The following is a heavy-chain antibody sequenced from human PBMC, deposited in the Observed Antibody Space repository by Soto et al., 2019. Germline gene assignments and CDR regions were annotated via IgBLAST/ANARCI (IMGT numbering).Heavy chain of an antibody. V-gene: IGHV3-72*01. Sequence: GGSLRLSCAGSVFTLSYHYIDWFRQAPGKGREWVGRSRDKPQGYSTAYAASVKGRFTTSRDESKNSAYLQMNSLKTEDTAVYYCVRATYFSDSSGYTRCLDYWGQGTLVTVSS. CDR3: VRATYFSDSSGYTRCLDY. CDR2: SRDKPQGYST. J-gene: IGHJ4*02. CDR1: VFTLSYHY. D-gene: IGHD3-22*01.